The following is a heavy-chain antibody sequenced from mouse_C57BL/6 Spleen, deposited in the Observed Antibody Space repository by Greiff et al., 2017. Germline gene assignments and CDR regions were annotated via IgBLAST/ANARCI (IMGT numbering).Heavy chain of an antibody. D-gene: IGHD2-12*01. CDR3: AREDDGFDY. Sequence: EVQLVESGGGLVKPGGSLKLSCAASGFTFSSYAMSWVRQTPEKRLEWVATISDGGSYTYYPDNVKGRFTISRDNAKNNLYLQMSHLKSEDTAMYYCAREDDGFDYWGQGTTLTVSS. J-gene: IGHJ2*01. V-gene: IGHV5-4*01. CDR1: GFTFSSYA. CDR2: ISDGGSYT.